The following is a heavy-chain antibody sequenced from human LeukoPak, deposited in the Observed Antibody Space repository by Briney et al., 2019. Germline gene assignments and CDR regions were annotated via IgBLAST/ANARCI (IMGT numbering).Heavy chain of an antibody. J-gene: IGHJ5*02. V-gene: IGHV3-23*01. Sequence: PGGSLRLSCAASGFTFSGYVMTWVRQPPGKGLEWVSAISGSGGSTYYADSVKGRFTISRDNSKNTLYLQMNSLRAEDTAVYYCAKPAWGTRAFDPWGQGTLVTVSS. D-gene: IGHD3-16*01. CDR3: AKPAWGTRAFDP. CDR2: ISGSGGST. CDR1: GFTFSGYV.